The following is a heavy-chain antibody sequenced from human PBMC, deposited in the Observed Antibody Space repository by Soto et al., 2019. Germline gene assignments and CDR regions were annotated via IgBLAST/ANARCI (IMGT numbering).Heavy chain of an antibody. CDR3: AHIPNYYQYDWFDP. D-gene: IGHD3-16*01. CDR2: IYWDDDK. CDR1: GFSLTTRGVG. J-gene: IGHJ5*02. Sequence: QITLKESGPTLVKATQTLTLTCTFSGFSLTTRGVGVGWIRQPPGKALECLALIYWDDDKRYSPSLQSRLSIPKHTSKNHVVLTLTHVDPLDTATYYCAHIPNYYQYDWFDPWGQGTLVSVSS. V-gene: IGHV2-5*02.